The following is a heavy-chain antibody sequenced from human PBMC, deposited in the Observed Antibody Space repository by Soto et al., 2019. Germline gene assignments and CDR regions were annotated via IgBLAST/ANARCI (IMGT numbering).Heavy chain of an antibody. Sequence: EVQLVESGGGLVQPGGSLKLSCAASGFTFSGSAMHWVRQASGKGLEWVGRIRSKANSYATAYAASVKGRFTISRDDSKNTAYLQMNSLKTDDTAVYYCTSPTTVTDYWGQGTLVTVSS. CDR2: IRSKANSYAT. CDR1: GFTFSGSA. D-gene: IGHD4-17*01. CDR3: TSPTTVTDY. J-gene: IGHJ4*02. V-gene: IGHV3-73*01.